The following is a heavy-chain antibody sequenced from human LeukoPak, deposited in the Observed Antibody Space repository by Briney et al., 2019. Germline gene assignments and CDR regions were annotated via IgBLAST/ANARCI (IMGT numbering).Heavy chain of an antibody. CDR3: TRAPAHRYFDWLPSPYY. Sequence: PGGSLRLSCAASGFTFSDYYMSWVRQAPGKGLEWVGFIRSKAYGGTTEYAASVKGRFTISRDDSKSIAYLQMNSLKTEDTAVYYCTRAPAHRYFDWLPSPYYWGQGTLVTVSS. CDR1: GFTFSDYY. V-gene: IGHV3-49*04. D-gene: IGHD3-9*01. J-gene: IGHJ4*02. CDR2: IRSKAYGGTT.